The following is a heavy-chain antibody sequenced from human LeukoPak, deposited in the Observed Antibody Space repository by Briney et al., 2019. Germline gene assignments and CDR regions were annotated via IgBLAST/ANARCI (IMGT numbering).Heavy chain of an antibody. CDR3: ARALSHCLDY. CDR2: IKHDGSEK. CDR1: GFNFSNYW. D-gene: IGHD3-16*01. V-gene: IGHV3-7*01. J-gene: IGHJ4*02. Sequence: GGSLRPSCVVSGFNFSNYWMNWVRQAPGKGLEWVANIKHDGSEKYYVDSVKGRFSISRDNAKKSLYLQMNSLRAEDTAVYYCARALSHCLDYWGQGTLVTVSS.